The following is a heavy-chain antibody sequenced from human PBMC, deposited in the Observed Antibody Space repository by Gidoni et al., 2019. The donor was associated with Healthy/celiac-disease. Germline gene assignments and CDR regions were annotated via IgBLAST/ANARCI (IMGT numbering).Heavy chain of an antibody. CDR3: ARIVGITIFGVVTPYGFSFDY. CDR2: IYYSGST. V-gene: IGHV4-31*03. D-gene: IGHD3-3*01. CDR1: GGSIRSGGYY. J-gene: IGHJ4*02. Sequence: QVQLQESGPGLVKPSPTLSLTCPVSGGSIRSGGYYWSWIRQHPGKGLEWIGYIYYSGSTYYNPSLKSRVTISVDTSKNQFSLKLSSVTAADTAVYYCARIVGITIFGVVTPYGFSFDYWGQGTLVTVSS.